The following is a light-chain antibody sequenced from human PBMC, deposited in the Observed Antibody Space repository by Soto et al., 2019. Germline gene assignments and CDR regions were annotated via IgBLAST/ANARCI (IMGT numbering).Light chain of an antibody. CDR3: SSFAGTNRFG. V-gene: IGLV2-8*01. CDR1: TSDIGAYNY. Sequence: QSVLTQPPSASGSPGQSVTISCTGTTSDIGAYNYVSWYQQRPGKAPKLIIYEVTGRPSGVPDRIFGSKSYTTASLTVSGLQAEDEADYYCSSFAGTNRFGFGTGTKVTV. J-gene: IGLJ1*01. CDR2: EVT.